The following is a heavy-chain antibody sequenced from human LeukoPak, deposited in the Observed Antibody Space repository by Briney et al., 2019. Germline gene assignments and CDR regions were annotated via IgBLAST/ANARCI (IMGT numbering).Heavy chain of an antibody. CDR1: GFTVNSNY. CDR2: IYGGTNT. D-gene: IGHD2-2*01. CDR3: ARGGRSCSTTSCSPTWFDP. Sequence: GGSLRLSCVASGFTVNSNYMNWVRQAPGKGLEWVSLIYGGTNTYYADSVKGRFTISRGNSKNTLYLQMNSLRAEDTAVYYCARGGRSCSTTSCSPTWFDPWGQGALVTVSS. V-gene: IGHV3-53*01. J-gene: IGHJ5*02.